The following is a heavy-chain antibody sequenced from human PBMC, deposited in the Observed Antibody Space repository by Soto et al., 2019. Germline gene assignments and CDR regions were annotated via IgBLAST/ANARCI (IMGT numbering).Heavy chain of an antibody. D-gene: IGHD4-17*01. CDR1: AASFSKYY. Sequence: SETLSLTCTVSAASFSKYYWSWIRQPPGKGLEWIGRIYTSGSTNSNPSLKRRVTMSVDTSKNQFSLKLSSVTAADTAVYYCARDVMQEVTTSSGYYYYYYGMDVWGQGTTVTVSS. V-gene: IGHV4-4*07. CDR3: ARDVMQEVTTSSGYYYYYYGMDV. CDR2: IYTSGST. J-gene: IGHJ6*02.